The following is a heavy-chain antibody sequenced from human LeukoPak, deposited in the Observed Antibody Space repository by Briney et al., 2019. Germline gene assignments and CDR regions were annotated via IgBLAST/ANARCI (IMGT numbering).Heavy chain of an antibody. CDR1: GFTFSSYG. CDR2: IWYDGSNK. V-gene: IGHV3-30*02. J-gene: IGHJ4*02. CDR3: AKDARIYYDSSGYYDY. D-gene: IGHD3-22*01. Sequence: SGGSLRLSCAASGFTFSSYGMHWVRQAPGKGLEWVAVIWYDGSNKYYADSVKGRFTISRDNSKNTLYLQMNSLRAEDTAVYYCAKDARIYYDSSGYYDYWGQGTLVTVSS.